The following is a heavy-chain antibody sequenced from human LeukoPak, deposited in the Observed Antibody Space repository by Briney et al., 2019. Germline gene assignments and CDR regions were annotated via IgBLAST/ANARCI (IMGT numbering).Heavy chain of an antibody. J-gene: IGHJ4*02. Sequence: ASVRVSCKVSGYTLTELSMHWVRQAPGKGLEWMGGFDPEDGETIYAQKFQGRVTMTEDTSTDTAYMELSSLRSEDTAVYYCARAGYFQESFDYWGQGTLVTVSS. CDR1: GYTLTELS. CDR3: ARAGYFQESFDY. D-gene: IGHD3-9*01. CDR2: FDPEDGET. V-gene: IGHV1-24*01.